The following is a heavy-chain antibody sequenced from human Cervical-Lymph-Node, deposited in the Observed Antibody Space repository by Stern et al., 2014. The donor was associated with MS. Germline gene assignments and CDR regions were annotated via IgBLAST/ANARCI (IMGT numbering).Heavy chain of an antibody. CDR3: AQASGSSWVHGMSA. CDR2: ISWGGGTI. CDR1: GFTFDAYA. V-gene: IGHV3-9*01. D-gene: IGHD6-13*01. J-gene: IGHJ6*02. Sequence: EVQLVESGGGLVQPGRSLRLSCAASGFTFDAYAMHWVRQAPGKGLEWVSGISWGGGTIGYADSVKGRFIISRDNAKNSLYLQMNSLRDDDTALYYCAQASGSSWVHGMSAWGQGTTVTVSS.